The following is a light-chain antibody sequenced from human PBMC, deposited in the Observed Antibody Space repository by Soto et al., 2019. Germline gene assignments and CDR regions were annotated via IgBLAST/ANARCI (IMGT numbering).Light chain of an antibody. CDR2: EVS. Sequence: QSALTQPASVSGSPGQSITISCSGTSSDVGSYDHVAWYQQFPGKTPKLMIYEVSNRPSGVSSRFSGSKSGNTASLTISGLQAEDEADYYCSSYTSSSTPVVFGGGTKLTVL. V-gene: IGLV2-14*01. J-gene: IGLJ2*01. CDR3: SSYTSSSTPVV. CDR1: SSDVGSYDH.